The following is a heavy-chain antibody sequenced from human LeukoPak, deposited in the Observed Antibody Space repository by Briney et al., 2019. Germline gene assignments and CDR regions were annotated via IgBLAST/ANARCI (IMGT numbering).Heavy chain of an antibody. CDR3: ARTGSHWYFDL. CDR1: GSSFASYW. CDR2: IYPGDSDT. Sequence: GASLKISCKGSGSSFASYWIGWVRQMPGKGLEWVAIIYPGDSDTRYSPSFQGQVTISADKSSSTAYLQWSRLRASDTAIYYCARTGSHWYFDLWGRGTLVTVSS. J-gene: IGHJ2*01. V-gene: IGHV5-51*01.